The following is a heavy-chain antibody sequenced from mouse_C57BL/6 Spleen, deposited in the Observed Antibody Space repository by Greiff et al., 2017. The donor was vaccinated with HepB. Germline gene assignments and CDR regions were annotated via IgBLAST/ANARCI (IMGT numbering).Heavy chain of an antibody. J-gene: IGHJ4*01. CDR1: GFTFSDYG. CDR3: ASYYYGSSYADYYAMDY. CDR2: ISSGSSTI. V-gene: IGHV5-17*01. Sequence: DVLLVESGGGLVKPGGSLNLSCAASGFTFSDYGMHWVRQAPEKGLEWVAYISSGSSTIYYADTVKGRFTISRDNAKNTLFLQMTSLRSEDTAMYYCASYYYGSSYADYYAMDYWGQGTSVTVSS. D-gene: IGHD1-1*01.